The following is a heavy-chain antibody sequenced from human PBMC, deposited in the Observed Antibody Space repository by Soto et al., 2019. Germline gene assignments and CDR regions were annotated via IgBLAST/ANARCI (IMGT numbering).Heavy chain of an antibody. CDR3: ASRTVTTRGRFDY. D-gene: IGHD4-17*01. CDR2: INHSGST. Sequence: SETLSLTCAVYGGSFSGYYWSWIRQPPGKGLEWIGEINHSGSTNYNPSLKSRVTISVDTSKNQFSLKLSSVTAADTAVYYCASRTVTTRGRFDYWGQGTLVTVSS. CDR1: GGSFSGYY. V-gene: IGHV4-34*01. J-gene: IGHJ4*02.